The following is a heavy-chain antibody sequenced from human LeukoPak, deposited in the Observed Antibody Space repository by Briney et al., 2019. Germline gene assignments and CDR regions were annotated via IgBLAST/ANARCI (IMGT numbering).Heavy chain of an antibody. Sequence: GASVKVSCKASGYTFTGYYIHWVRQAPGQGLEWMGWINPNSGGTNYAQKFQGRVTMTRDTSISTAYMELSRLRSDDTAVYYCAREEVVVVPAAAYFDYWGQGTLVTVSS. CDR2: INPNSGGT. V-gene: IGHV1-2*02. J-gene: IGHJ4*02. CDR1: GYTFTGYY. D-gene: IGHD2-2*01. CDR3: AREEVVVVPAAAYFDY.